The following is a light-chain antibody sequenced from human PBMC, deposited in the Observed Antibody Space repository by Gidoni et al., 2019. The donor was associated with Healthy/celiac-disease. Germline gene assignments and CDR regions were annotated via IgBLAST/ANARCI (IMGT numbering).Light chain of an antibody. V-gene: IGKV1-5*03. CDR3: QQYNSYLYT. Sequence: DIQMTQYPSTLSASVGDRVTITCRASQSISSWLAWYQQKPGKAPTLLIYRASSLESGVPSRFSGSGSGTEFTLTISSLQPDDFATYYCQQYNSYLYTFGQGTKLEIK. CDR2: RAS. CDR1: QSISSW. J-gene: IGKJ2*01.